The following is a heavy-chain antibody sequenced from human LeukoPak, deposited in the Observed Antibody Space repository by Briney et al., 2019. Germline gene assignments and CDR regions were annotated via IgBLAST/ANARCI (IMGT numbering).Heavy chain of an antibody. Sequence: GRSLRLSCAASGFTFSSYAMYWVRQAPGKGLGWVAVISYDGSNKYYAASVKGRFTISRDNSKNTLYLQMNSLRAEDTAVYYCARGRGTGYSYVDYWGQGALVTVSS. CDR1: GFTFSSYA. J-gene: IGHJ4*02. D-gene: IGHD5-18*01. V-gene: IGHV3-30-3*01. CDR2: ISYDGSNK. CDR3: ARGRGTGYSYVDY.